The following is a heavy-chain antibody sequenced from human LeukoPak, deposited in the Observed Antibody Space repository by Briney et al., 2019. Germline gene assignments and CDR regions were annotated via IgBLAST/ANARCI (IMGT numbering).Heavy chain of an antibody. CDR1: GLSLSTSGVG. CDR2: IYWDDDN. J-gene: IGHJ4*02. V-gene: IGHV2-5*02. Sequence: SGPTLVNPTQTLTLTCTFSGLSLSTSGVGVGWIRQPPGKALEFLALIYWDDDNRYSPSLENRLTITKDTSKNQVVLTMTNMDPVDTATYYCTHLDTALTSGEFGFVNWGQGTLVTVSS. D-gene: IGHD5-18*01. CDR3: THLDTALTSGEFGFVN.